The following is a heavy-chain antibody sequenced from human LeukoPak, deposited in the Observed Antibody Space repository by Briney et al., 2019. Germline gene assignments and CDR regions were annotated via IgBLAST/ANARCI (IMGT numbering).Heavy chain of an antibody. CDR2: IYHSGST. D-gene: IGHD3-10*01. J-gene: IGHJ4*02. CDR3: ARGKLWFGELLPDY. Sequence: SETLSLTCIVSGGSISDDYYWNWIRQPPGKGLEWIGYIYHSGSTNYNPSLKSRVTTSVDTSKNQFSLNLSSVTAADTAVYYCARGKLWFGELLPDYWGQGTLVTVSS. V-gene: IGHV4-61*08. CDR1: GGSISDDYY.